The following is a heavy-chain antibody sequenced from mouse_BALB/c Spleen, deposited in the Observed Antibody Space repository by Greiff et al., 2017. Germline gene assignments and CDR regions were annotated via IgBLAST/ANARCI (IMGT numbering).Heavy chain of an antibody. J-gene: IGHJ4*01. D-gene: IGHD1-1*01. Sequence: EVQRVESGGGLVKPGGSLKLSCAASGFTFSDYYMYWVRQTPEKRLEWVATISDGGSYTYYPDSVKGRFTISRDNAKNNLYLQMSSLKSEDTAMYYCARGGGYGSNAMDYWGQGTSVTVSS. CDR1: GFTFSDYY. V-gene: IGHV5-4*02. CDR2: ISDGGSYT. CDR3: ARGGGYGSNAMDY.